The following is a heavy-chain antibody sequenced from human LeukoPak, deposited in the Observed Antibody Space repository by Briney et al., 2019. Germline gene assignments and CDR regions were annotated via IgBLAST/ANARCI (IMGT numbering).Heavy chain of an antibody. CDR2: ISAGSGTV. D-gene: IGHD1-14*01. V-gene: IGHV3-48*04. Sequence: GGSLRLSCAASGFTFSGYAMSWVRQAPGGGLEWLSYISAGSGTVFSADSVKGRFSISRDNARESLFLQMNSLRVDDTAVYYCTKDLGLRRMIWGRGTLVIVSS. CDR1: GFTFSGYA. J-gene: IGHJ2*01. CDR3: TKDLGLRRMI.